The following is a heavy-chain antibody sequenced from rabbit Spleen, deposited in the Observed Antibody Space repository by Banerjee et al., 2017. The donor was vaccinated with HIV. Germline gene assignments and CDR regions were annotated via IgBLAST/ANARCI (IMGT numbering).Heavy chain of an antibody. CDR1: GFDFSSYG. CDR3: VREVAAKFNL. D-gene: IGHD4-1*01. CDR2: IDPVFGIT. V-gene: IGHV1S47*01. Sequence: QEQLMESGGGLVQPGGSLKLSCKASGFDFSSYGVSWVRQAPGKGLEWIGYIDPVFGITYYANWVNGRFTISSHNAQNTLFLQLNSLTAADTATYFCVREVAAKFNLWGQGTLVTVS. J-gene: IGHJ4*01.